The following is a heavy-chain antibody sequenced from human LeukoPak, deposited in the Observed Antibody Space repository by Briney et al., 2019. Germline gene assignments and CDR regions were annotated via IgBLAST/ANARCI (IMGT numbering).Heavy chain of an antibody. CDR3: ARQRATYYYDSSGPKPDAFDI. CDR1: GGSISSGGYY. V-gene: IGHV4-61*08. D-gene: IGHD3-22*01. J-gene: IGHJ3*02. Sequence: SETLSLACTVSGGSISSGGYYWSWIRQPPGKGLEWIGYIYYSGSTNYNPSLKSRVTISVDTSKNQFSLKLSSVTAADTAVYYCARQRATYYYDSSGPKPDAFDIWGQGTMVTVSS. CDR2: IYYSGST.